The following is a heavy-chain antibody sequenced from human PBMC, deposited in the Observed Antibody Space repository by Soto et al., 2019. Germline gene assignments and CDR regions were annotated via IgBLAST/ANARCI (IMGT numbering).Heavy chain of an antibody. Sequence: QVQLVQSGAEVKKPGASVKVSCKASGYSFTDYYVSWVRQAPGQGLEWMGWINPNNGDTNFAQKFQGRDTMTWDTSVTTVFLELSRLTSDDTAVYYCARDTLQQRWFDPWGQGTLVTVSS. CDR3: ARDTLQQRWFDP. CDR1: GYSFTDYY. D-gene: IGHD6-13*01. V-gene: IGHV1-2*02. J-gene: IGHJ5*02. CDR2: INPNNGDT.